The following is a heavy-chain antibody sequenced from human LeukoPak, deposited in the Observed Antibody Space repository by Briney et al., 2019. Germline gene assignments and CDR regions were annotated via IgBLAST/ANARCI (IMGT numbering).Heavy chain of an antibody. D-gene: IGHD3-10*01. J-gene: IGHJ6*03. Sequence: SETLSLTCTVSGGSISSSSYYWGWIHQPPGKGLEWIGSIYYSGSTYYNPSLKSRVTISVDTSKNQFSLKLSSVTAADTAVYYCASPKYGSGIDLSQGTSRYYYMDVWGKGTTVTVSS. CDR3: ASPKYGSGIDLSQGTSRYYYMDV. CDR2: IYYSGST. V-gene: IGHV4-39*01. CDR1: GGSISSSSYY.